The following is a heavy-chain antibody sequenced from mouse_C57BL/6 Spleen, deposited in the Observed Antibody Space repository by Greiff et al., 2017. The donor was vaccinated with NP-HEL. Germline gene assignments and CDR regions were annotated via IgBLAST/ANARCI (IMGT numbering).Heavy chain of an antibody. CDR2: INPNNGGT. D-gene: IGHD1-1*01. V-gene: IGHV1-22*01. Sequence: EVKLQESGPELVKPGASVKMSCKASGYTFTDYNMHWVKQSHGKSLEWIGYINPNNGGTSYNQKFKGKATLTVNKSSSTAYMELRSLTSEDSAVYYCARFRYYGGDYYAMDYWGQGTSVTVSS. CDR3: ARFRYYGGDYYAMDY. CDR1: GYTFTDYN. J-gene: IGHJ4*01.